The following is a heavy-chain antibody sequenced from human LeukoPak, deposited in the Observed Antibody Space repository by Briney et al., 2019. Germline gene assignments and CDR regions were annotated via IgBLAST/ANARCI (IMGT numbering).Heavy chain of an antibody. V-gene: IGHV4-59*01. D-gene: IGHD3-22*01. CDR1: DASINSYY. J-gene: IGHJ4*02. Sequence: SETLSLTCSVSDASINSYYWNWIRQPPGKGLEWIGYIYYTGSTNYNPSLKSRVTISVDTSKNQFSLKLSSVTAADTAVYYCALAISCNYYDSSGSIDYWGQGTLVTVSS. CDR2: IYYTGST. CDR3: ALAISCNYYDSSGSIDY.